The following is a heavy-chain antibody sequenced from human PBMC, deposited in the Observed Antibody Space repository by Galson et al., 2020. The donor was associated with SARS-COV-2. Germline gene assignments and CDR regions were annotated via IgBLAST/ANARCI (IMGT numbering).Heavy chain of an antibody. CDR2: IWYDGSNK. J-gene: IGHJ3*02. CDR3: TTNMITFGGVIVTPDAFDI. D-gene: IGHD3-16*02. Sequence: GGSLRLSCAASGFTFSSYGMHWVRQAPGKGLEWVAVIWYDGSNKYYADSVKGRFTISRDNSKNTLYLQMNSLRAEDTAVYYCTTNMITFGGVIVTPDAFDIWGQGTMVTVSS. CDR1: GFTFSSYG. V-gene: IGHV3-33*01.